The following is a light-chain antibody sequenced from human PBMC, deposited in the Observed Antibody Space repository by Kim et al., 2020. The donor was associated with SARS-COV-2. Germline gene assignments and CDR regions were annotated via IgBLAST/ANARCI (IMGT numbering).Light chain of an antibody. CDR2: GAS. Sequence: EIVMTQSPATLSVSPGERVTLSCRASQSISSNLGWYQQKPGQAPRLLIYGASTRATGIPARFSGSGSGTEFTLTISSLQSEDFAVYCCQQYNASPWTFGQGTKLQI. CDR1: QSISSN. J-gene: IGKJ1*01. CDR3: QQYNASPWT. V-gene: IGKV3-15*01.